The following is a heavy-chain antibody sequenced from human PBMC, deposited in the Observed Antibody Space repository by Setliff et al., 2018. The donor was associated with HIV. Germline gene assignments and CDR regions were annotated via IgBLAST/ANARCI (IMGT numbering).Heavy chain of an antibody. D-gene: IGHD7-27*01. CDR1: GFTFTGYY. V-gene: IGHV1-2*02. Sequence: ASVKVSCKPSGFTFTGYYLHWVRQAPGQGLEWVGWINPNNGDTNYEQRFQGRVTMTRDTSITTVYMVLNRLTTGDTAVYYCASPYENNSGTDYWGQGTPVTVSS. CDR2: INPNNGDT. J-gene: IGHJ4*02. CDR3: ASPYENNSGTDY.